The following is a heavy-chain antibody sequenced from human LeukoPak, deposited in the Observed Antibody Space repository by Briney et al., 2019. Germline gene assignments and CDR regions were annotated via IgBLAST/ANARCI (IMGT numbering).Heavy chain of an antibody. CDR1: GFTFSTFA. CDR3: AREFRLLLWFGELAY. Sequence: PGRALRLSCAASGFTFSTFAMHWVRQAPGKGLEWVAVILDDGSNKYYADSVKGRFTISRDNSKNPLYLQMNSLRAEDTAVYYCAREFRLLLWFGELAYWGQGTLVTVSS. V-gene: IGHV3-30*04. J-gene: IGHJ4*02. CDR2: ILDDGSNK. D-gene: IGHD3-10*01.